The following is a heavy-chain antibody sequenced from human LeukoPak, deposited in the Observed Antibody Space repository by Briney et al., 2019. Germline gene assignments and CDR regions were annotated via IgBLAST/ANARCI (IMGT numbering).Heavy chain of an antibody. Sequence: PSETLSLTCTVSGGSISYYYWSWIRQPPGKGLEWIGYIYYSGSTNYNPSLKSRVTISVDTSKNQFSLKLSSVTAADTAVYYCARGYDFWNYYMDVWGKGTTVTVSS. CDR2: IYYSGST. CDR1: GGSISYYY. V-gene: IGHV4-59*01. J-gene: IGHJ6*03. CDR3: ARGYDFWNYYMDV. D-gene: IGHD3-3*01.